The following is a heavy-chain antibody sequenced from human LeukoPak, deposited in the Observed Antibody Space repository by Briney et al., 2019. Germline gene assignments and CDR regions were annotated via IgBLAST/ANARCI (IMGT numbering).Heavy chain of an antibody. CDR2: IYHSGST. CDR1: GGSISSGGYS. D-gene: IGHD2-15*01. Sequence: PSQTLSLTCAVSGGSISSGGYSWSWIRQPPGTGLEWIGYIYHSGSTYYNPSLKSRVTISVDRSKNQFSLKLSSVTAADTAVYYCARAPLGYGGNEGMDVWGQGTTVTVSS. CDR3: ARAPLGYGGNEGMDV. V-gene: IGHV4-30-2*01. J-gene: IGHJ6*02.